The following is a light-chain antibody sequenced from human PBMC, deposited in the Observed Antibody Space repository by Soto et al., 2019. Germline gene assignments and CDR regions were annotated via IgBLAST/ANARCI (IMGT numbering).Light chain of an antibody. CDR1: STDVGGYNY. J-gene: IGLJ1*01. CDR3: CSYAGRDPLYV. V-gene: IGLV2-11*01. Sequence: QSALTQPRSVSGSPGQSVTISCTGTSTDVGGYNYVSWYQQHPGQVPKLMLYDVSKRPSGVPDRFSGSKSGNSASLTISGLQAEDEADYYCCSYAGRDPLYVFGSGTKLTVL. CDR2: DVS.